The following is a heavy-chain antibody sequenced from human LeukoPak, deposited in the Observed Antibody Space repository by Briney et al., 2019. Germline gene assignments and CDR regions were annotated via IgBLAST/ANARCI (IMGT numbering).Heavy chain of an antibody. D-gene: IGHD3-9*01. CDR3: TPDIDILTGYYTQTSLFDR. V-gene: IGHV3-15*01. Sequence: GGSLRLSCAASGFTFSNAWMSWVRQAPGKGLEWVGRIKSKTDGGSTDYAAPVKGRFTISRDDSKNTLYLQMNSLKTEDTAVYYCTPDIDILTGYYTQTSLFDRWGQGTLVSVSS. CDR1: GFTFSNAW. CDR2: IKSKTDGGST. J-gene: IGHJ5*02.